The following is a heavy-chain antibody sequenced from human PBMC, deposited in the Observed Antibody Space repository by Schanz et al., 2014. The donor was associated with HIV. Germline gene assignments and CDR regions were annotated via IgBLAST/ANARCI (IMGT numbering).Heavy chain of an antibody. J-gene: IGHJ4*02. Sequence: QVQLVESGGGVVQPGRSLRLSCAASGFTFSTYGMHWVRQAPGKGLEWVAAIWYDGSNKYYADSVKGRFTISRDNFKDTLYLQMNSLRAEDTAVYYCYGDESGYWGQGTLVTVSS. CDR1: GFTFSTYG. CDR2: IWYDGSNK. D-gene: IGHD4-17*01. CDR3: YGDESGY. V-gene: IGHV3-33*01.